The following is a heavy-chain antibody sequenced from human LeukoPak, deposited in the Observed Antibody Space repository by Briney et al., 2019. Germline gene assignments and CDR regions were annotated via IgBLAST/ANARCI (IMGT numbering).Heavy chain of an antibody. CDR1: GFSFSNAW. CDR3: ARAGDYSFDY. Sequence: GGSLRLSCAASGFSFSNAWMNWVRQAPGKGLEWVSSISSSSSYIYYADSVKGRFTISRDNAKNSLYLQMNSLRAEDTAVYYCARAGDYSFDYWGQGTLVTVSS. CDR2: ISSSSSYI. V-gene: IGHV3-21*01. J-gene: IGHJ4*02. D-gene: IGHD4-17*01.